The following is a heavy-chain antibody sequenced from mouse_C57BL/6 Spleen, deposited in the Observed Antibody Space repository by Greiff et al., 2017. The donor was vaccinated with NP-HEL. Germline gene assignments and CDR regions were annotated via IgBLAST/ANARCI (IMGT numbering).Heavy chain of an antibody. Sequence: QVQLQQPGAELVKPGASVKMSCKASGYTFTSYWITWVKQRPGQGLEWIGDIYPGSGSTNYNEKFKSKATLTVDTSSSTAYIQLSSLTSEDSAVYYCARSLSLYYDYDGFAYWGQGTLVTVSA. CDR2: IYPGSGST. CDR1: GYTFTSYW. D-gene: IGHD2-4*01. V-gene: IGHV1-55*01. J-gene: IGHJ3*01. CDR3: ARSLSLYYDYDGFAY.